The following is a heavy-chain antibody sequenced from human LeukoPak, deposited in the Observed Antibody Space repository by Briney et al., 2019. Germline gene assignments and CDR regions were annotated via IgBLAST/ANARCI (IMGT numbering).Heavy chain of an antibody. D-gene: IGHD4-17*01. J-gene: IGHJ4*02. CDR2: IIPIFGPA. CDR1: GGTFSSYA. CDR3: ARVRSTTVTTYCPY. V-gene: IGHV1-69*06. Sequence: ASVKVSCKAAGGTFSSYAISWGRQAPGQRLEGWGGIIPIFGPANYAQKFQGRVTITADKSTSTAYMELSSLRSEDTAVYYCARVRSTTVTTYCPYWGQGTLVTVSS.